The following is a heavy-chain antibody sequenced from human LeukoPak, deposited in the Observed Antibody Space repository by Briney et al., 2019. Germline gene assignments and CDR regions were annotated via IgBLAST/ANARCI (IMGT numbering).Heavy chain of an antibody. V-gene: IGHV3-21*01. CDR3: ARRGYSDSSGYDY. CDR2: ISGDSTDI. J-gene: IGHJ4*02. D-gene: IGHD3-22*01. Sequence: GGSLRLSCTASGFIFNDYGMSWVRQAPGKGLEWVSSISGDSTDIYYADSLMGRSTISRDNAKNSLYLQINSLRAEDTAIYYCARRGYSDSSGYDYWGQGTLVTVSS. CDR1: GFIFNDYG.